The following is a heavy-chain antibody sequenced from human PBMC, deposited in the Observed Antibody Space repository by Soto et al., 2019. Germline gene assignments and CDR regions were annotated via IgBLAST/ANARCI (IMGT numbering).Heavy chain of an antibody. V-gene: IGHV4-31*03. CDR1: GDSIRDGGYY. CDR3: AKDPSPQPIPAVTPGWFDP. CDR2: IYFTGKA. Sequence: PSETLSLTCTVSGDSIRDGGYYWAWIRQRPGQGLEWMGYIYFTGKANYNPSLENRLTMSVDMSRRQLYLRLTSVTAADTAVYFCAKDPSPQPIPAVTPGWFDPWGQGIAATAPQ. D-gene: IGHD4-4*01. J-gene: IGHJ5*02.